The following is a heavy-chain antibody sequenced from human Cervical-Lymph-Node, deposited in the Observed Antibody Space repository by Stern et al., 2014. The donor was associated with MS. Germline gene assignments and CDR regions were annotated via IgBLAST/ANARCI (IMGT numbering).Heavy chain of an antibody. CDR2: INPHTGDT. V-gene: IGHV1-2*02. Sequence: QVQLVQSGAALRKPGASVEVSCEASGYNFIDYYIHWVRQAPGQGLEWVGWINPHTGDTRYAQKFLGRVAMIRDTSINTAYLELNSLTSDDTAFYYCTRGRGTLLYLHWGQGTLITVSS. CDR3: TRGRGTLLYLH. CDR1: GYNFIDYY. J-gene: IGHJ4*02. D-gene: IGHD2-15*01.